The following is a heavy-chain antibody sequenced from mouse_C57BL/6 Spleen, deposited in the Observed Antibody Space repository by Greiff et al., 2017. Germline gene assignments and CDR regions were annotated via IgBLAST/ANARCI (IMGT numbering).Heavy chain of an antibody. CDR2: IDPANGNT. D-gene: IGHD1-1*01. J-gene: IGHJ4*01. CDR1: GFNIKNTY. V-gene: IGHV14-3*01. Sequence: EVKLQQSVAELVRPGASVKLSCTASGFNIKNTYMHWVKQRPEQGLEWIGRIDPANGNTKYAPKFQGKATITADTSSNTAYLQLSSLTSEDTAIYYCARKPYYYGSSSYAMDYWGQGTSVTVSS. CDR3: ARKPYYYGSSSYAMDY.